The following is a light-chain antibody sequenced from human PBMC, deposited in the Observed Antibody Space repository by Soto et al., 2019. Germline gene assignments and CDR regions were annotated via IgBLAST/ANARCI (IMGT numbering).Light chain of an antibody. J-gene: IGKJ2*01. CDR1: QSISSY. CDR3: QQYYSTPYT. V-gene: IGKV1-39*01. CDR2: AAS. Sequence: DIQMTQSPSSLSASVGDRATITCRASQSISSYLNWYQQKPGKAPKLLIYAASSLQSGVPSRFSGSGSGTEFTLNISSLQPEDFATYYCQQYYSTPYTFGQGTKLEIK.